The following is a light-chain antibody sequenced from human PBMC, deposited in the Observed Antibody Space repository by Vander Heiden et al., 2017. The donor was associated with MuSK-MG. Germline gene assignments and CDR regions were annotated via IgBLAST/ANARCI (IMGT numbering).Light chain of an antibody. J-gene: IGKJ3*01. CDR3: QQYGGSPPFT. CDR1: QSVSSNY. CDR2: GAS. Sequence: EIVLTQSPGTLSLSPGERATLSCRASQSVSSNYLAWYQQKLGQAPRLLIYGASSRATGIPDRFSGSGSGTDFTLTISRLEPEDFAVYYCQQYGGSPPFTFGHGTKVDIK. V-gene: IGKV3-20*01.